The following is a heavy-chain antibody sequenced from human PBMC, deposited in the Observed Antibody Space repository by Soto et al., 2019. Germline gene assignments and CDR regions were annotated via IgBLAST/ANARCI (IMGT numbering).Heavy chain of an antibody. Sequence: QAQLQTSGPGLVKPSETLSLTCTVSSVSINSFINHYCSWIRQPPGKGLEWVGYISKSGFTRYNPSLSSRVTLSVDTSKNQFSLKLSSVTAADTALYFCATQGFGKLHGLVDVWGQGTTVTVSS. D-gene: IGHD3-10*01. CDR2: ISKSGFT. CDR3: ATQGFGKLHGLVDV. V-gene: IGHV4-59*08. CDR1: SVSINSFINHY. J-gene: IGHJ6*02.